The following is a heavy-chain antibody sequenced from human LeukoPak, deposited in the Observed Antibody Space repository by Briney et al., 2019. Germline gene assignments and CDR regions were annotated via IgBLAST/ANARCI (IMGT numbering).Heavy chain of an antibody. Sequence: PSETLSLTCTVSGGSISSSSYYWGWIRQPPGKGLEWIGRIYYSGRTYYNPSLKSRVTISVDTSKNQFSLKLRSVTAADRAVYYCARLRYSYGRFDYWGQGTLVTVSS. CDR2: IYYSGRT. D-gene: IGHD5-18*01. CDR3: ARLRYSYGRFDY. J-gene: IGHJ4*02. V-gene: IGHV4-39*01. CDR1: GGSISSSSYY.